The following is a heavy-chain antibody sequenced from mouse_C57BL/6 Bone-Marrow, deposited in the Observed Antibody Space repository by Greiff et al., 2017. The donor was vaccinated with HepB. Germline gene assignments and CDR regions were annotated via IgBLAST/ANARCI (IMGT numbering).Heavy chain of an antibody. J-gene: IGHJ3*01. CDR3: AREKGLGYYGSSTGFAY. Sequence: QVQLKESGPELVKPGASVKISCKASGYAFSSSWMNWVKQRPGKGLEWIGRIYPGDGDTNYNGKFKGKATLTADKSSSTAYMQLSSLTSEDSAVYFCAREKGLGYYGSSTGFAYWGQGTLVTVSA. D-gene: IGHD1-1*01. CDR2: IYPGDGDT. CDR1: GYAFSSSW. V-gene: IGHV1-82*01.